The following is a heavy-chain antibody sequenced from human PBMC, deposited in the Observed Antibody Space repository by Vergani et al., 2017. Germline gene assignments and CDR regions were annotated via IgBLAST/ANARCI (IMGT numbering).Heavy chain of an antibody. CDR3: ARESIYRGPVDY. J-gene: IGHJ4*02. Sequence: EVQLVESGGGLVKPGGSLRLSCAASGFTFSIYSMNWVRQAPGKGLEWVSSISSSSSYIYYADPVKGGFTISSDNAKNSLYLQMNRLRDEDPAVYYCARESIYRGPVDYWGQGTLVTVSS. CDR1: GFTFSIYS. D-gene: IGHD5-12*01. V-gene: IGHV3-21*01. CDR2: ISSSSSYI.